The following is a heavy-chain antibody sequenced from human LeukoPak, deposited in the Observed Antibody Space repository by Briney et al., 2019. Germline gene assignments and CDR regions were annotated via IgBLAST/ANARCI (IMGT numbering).Heavy chain of an antibody. CDR1: GGSISSSSYY. Sequence: PSETLSLTCTVSGGSISSSSYYWGWIRQPPGKGLEWIGSIYYSGSTYYNPSLKSRVTISVDTSKNQFSLKLSSVTAADTAVYYCARDSYYYDSSGYYFGNWFDPWGQGTLVTVSS. J-gene: IGHJ5*02. CDR3: ARDSYYYDSSGYYFGNWFDP. D-gene: IGHD3-22*01. V-gene: IGHV4-39*07. CDR2: IYYSGST.